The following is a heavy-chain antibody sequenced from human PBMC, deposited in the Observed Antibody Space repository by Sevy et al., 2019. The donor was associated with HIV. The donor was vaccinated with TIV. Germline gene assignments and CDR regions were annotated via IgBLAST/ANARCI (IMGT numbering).Heavy chain of an antibody. V-gene: IGHV3-23*01. CDR3: AGARYDSSGSFDDFDI. D-gene: IGHD3-22*01. Sequence: GGSLRLSCAASGFTFYNYAMNWVRQAPGKGLEWVSTIFRSGETTYYADSVKARFTISRDNSKNTLYLQMNSLRTEDTALYYCAGARYDSSGSFDDFDIWGQGTMVTVSS. CDR2: IFRSGETT. CDR1: GFTFYNYA. J-gene: IGHJ3*02.